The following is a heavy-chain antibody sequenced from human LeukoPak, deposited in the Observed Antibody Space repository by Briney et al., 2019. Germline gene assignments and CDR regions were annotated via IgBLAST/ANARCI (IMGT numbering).Heavy chain of an antibody. CDR3: AKSDCGGDGCKLLNY. J-gene: IGHJ4*02. D-gene: IGHD2-21*01. CDR1: GFTFDDYA. Sequence: GGSLRLSCAASGFTFDDYAMHWVRQAPGKGLEWVSGISWNSGSIGYADSVKGRFTISRDNSKATVWLQMNSLRAEDTAHYYCAKSDCGGDGCKLLNYWAQGTLVTVSS. CDR2: ISWNSGSI. V-gene: IGHV3-9*01.